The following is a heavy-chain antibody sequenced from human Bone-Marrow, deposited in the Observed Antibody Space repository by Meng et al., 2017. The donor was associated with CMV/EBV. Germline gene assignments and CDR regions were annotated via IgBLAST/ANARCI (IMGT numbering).Heavy chain of an antibody. CDR2: IYYSGST. V-gene: IGHV4-39*07. Sequence: SETLSLTCSVSGGSIRSSSYYWGWIRQPQGKGLEWIGNIYYSGSTYYNPSLKSRVTISVDTSKNQFSLKLSSVTAADTAVYYCAGGSRITIFGVVIMNGMDVWGQGTTVTVSS. CDR3: AGGSRITIFGVVIMNGMDV. CDR1: GGSIRSSSYY. J-gene: IGHJ6*02. D-gene: IGHD3-3*01.